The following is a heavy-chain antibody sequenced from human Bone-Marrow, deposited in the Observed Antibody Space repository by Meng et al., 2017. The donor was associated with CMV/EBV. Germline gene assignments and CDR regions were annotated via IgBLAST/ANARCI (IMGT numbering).Heavy chain of an antibody. J-gene: IGHJ2*01. CDR3: ARVGLEYCSGGSCYSKAGYFDL. D-gene: IGHD2-15*01. V-gene: IGHV1-2*02. CDR1: GYTFTNYV. Sequence: ASVKVSCKASGYTFTNYVISWVRQAPGQGLEWIGWINPNSGGTNYAQKFQGRVTMTRDTSISTAYMELSRLRSDDTAVYYCARVGLEYCSGGSCYSKAGYFDLWGRGTLVTVSS. CDR2: INPNSGGT.